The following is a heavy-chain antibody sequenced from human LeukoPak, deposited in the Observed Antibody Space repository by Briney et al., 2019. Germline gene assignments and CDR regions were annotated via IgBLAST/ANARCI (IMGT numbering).Heavy chain of an antibody. Sequence: SETLSLTCTVSGASISSQYWNWIRQPAGQGLEWIGRIYFSGNTDYNPSLKSRVTVSADTSKNQFSLQLRSVTAADTAVYYCARDVGYFDYWGQGTLVTVSS. CDR2: IYFSGNT. D-gene: IGHD1-26*01. CDR3: ARDVGYFDY. J-gene: IGHJ4*02. V-gene: IGHV4-4*07. CDR1: GASISSQY.